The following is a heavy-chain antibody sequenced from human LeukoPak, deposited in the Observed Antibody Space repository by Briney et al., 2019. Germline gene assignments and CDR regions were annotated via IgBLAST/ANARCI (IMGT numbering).Heavy chain of an antibody. CDR2: ISYDGSNK. Sequence: GGSLRLSCAASEFTFSSYAMHWVRQAPGKGLEWVAVISYDGSNKYYADSVKGRFTISRDNSKNTLYLQMNSLRAEDTAVYYCARGRDVLLWFGEPYFDYWGQGTLVTVSS. J-gene: IGHJ4*02. D-gene: IGHD3-10*01. V-gene: IGHV3-30*04. CDR1: EFTFSSYA. CDR3: ARGRDVLLWFGEPYFDY.